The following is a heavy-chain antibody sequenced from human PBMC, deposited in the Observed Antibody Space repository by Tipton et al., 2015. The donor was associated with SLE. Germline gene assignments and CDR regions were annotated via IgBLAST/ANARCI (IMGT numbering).Heavy chain of an antibody. J-gene: IGHJ4*02. Sequence: QSGAEVKKPGASVKVSCKASGYTFTSYGISWVRQAPGQGLEWMGWISAYNGNTNYAQKLKGRVTMTPDTSTSTAYMELRSLSTDDAAVYYCARDEAIIAGIFDYWGQGTLVTVSS. D-gene: IGHD6-13*01. CDR2: ISAYNGNT. V-gene: IGHV1-18*01. CDR1: GYTFTSYG. CDR3: ARDEAIIAGIFDY.